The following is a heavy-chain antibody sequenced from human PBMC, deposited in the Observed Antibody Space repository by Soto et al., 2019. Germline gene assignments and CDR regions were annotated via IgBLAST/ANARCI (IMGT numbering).Heavy chain of an antibody. D-gene: IGHD6-19*01. CDR1: GFTFDDYA. CDR3: AKPLAIPGIAVAGTWTGAFDI. Sequence: GGSLRLSCAASGFTFDDYAMHWVRQAPGKGLEWVSGISWNSGSIGYADSVKGRFTISRDNAKNSLYLQMNSLRAEDTALYYCAKPLAIPGIAVAGTWTGAFDIWGQGTMGTVS. V-gene: IGHV3-9*01. CDR2: ISWNSGSI. J-gene: IGHJ3*02.